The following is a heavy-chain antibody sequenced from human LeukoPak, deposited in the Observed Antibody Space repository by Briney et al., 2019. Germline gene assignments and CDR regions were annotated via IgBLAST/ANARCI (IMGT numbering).Heavy chain of an antibody. V-gene: IGHV3-23*01. CDR1: AFTFSSYA. CDR2: ISGSGGST. D-gene: IGHD2-2*01. Sequence: GGSLRLSCAASAFTFSSYAMSWVRQAPGKGLEWVSAISGSGGSTYYADSVKGRFTISRDNSKNTLYLQMNSLRAEDTAVYYCARDRGAAANNWFDPWGQGALVTVSS. J-gene: IGHJ5*02. CDR3: ARDRGAAANNWFDP.